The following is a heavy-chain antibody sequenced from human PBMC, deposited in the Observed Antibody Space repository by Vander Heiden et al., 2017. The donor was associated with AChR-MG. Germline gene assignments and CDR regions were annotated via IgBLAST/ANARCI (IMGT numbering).Heavy chain of an antibody. V-gene: IGHV3-21*01. CDR3: ARDEDWLLSSYAPDAFDI. J-gene: IGHJ3*02. Sequence: EVQLVESGGGLVKLGGSLRLSCAASGFTFRRSSMTWFRQAPGKGLEWVSSISSSSSYIYYADSVKCRFTISRDNAKNSLYLQMNSLRAEDTAVYYCARDEDWLLSSYAPDAFDIWGQWTMVTVSS. CDR2: ISSSSSYI. D-gene: IGHD3-9*01. CDR1: GFTFRRSS.